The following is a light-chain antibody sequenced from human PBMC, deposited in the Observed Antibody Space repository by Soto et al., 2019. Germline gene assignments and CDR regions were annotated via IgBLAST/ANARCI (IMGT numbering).Light chain of an antibody. Sequence: MIQAPAYVSVFVGDRGTITCRASQGISSWLAWYQQKPGKAPKLLIYAASSLQSGVPSRFSGSGSGTDFTLTISSRQPEDFAAYYIQHAKIFPWTCGQGTMVDIK. V-gene: IGKV1D-12*01. CDR1: QGISSW. CDR3: QHAKIFPWT. J-gene: IGKJ1*01. CDR2: AAS.